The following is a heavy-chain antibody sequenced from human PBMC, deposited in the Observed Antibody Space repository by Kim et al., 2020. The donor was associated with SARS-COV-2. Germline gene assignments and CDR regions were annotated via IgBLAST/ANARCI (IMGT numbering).Heavy chain of an antibody. D-gene: IGHD3-22*01. CDR2: ISSNGGST. V-gene: IGHV3-64D*09. Sequence: GGSLRLSCSASGFTFSSYAMHWVRQAPGKGLEYVSAISSNGGSTYYADSVKGRFTISRDNSKNTLYLQMSSLRAEDTAVYYCVKGGYDSSGYYPDYWGQGTLVTVSS. CDR3: VKGGYDSSGYYPDY. CDR1: GFTFSSYA. J-gene: IGHJ4*02.